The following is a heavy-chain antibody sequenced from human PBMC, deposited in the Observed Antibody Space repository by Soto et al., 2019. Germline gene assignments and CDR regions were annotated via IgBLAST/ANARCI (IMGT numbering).Heavy chain of an antibody. D-gene: IGHD2-15*01. CDR2: IHYSGST. J-gene: IGHJ6*02. V-gene: IGHV4-61*08. CDR1: GGSVSSGDYY. Sequence: SETLSLTCTVSGGSVSSGDYYWSWIRQPPKKELEWSGYIHYSGSTDYNPSLKSRGTISVDTSKNQISLRLNSVPAADTAVYYCAPLSVSLSGPYGIHVWGQGTTVTVSS. CDR3: APLSVSLSGPYGIHV.